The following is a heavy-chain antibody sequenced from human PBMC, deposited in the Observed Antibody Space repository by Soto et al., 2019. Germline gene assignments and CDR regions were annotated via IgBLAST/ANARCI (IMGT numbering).Heavy chain of an antibody. D-gene: IGHD2-2*01. V-gene: IGHV3-48*04. CDR3: ARDYCSSTSCYSDYYYYGMDV. CDR2: IGVSGATI. J-gene: IGHJ6*02. Sequence: GGSLRLSCEASGFPFSSYSMNWVRQAPGKGLEWISYIGVSGATIYYADSVRGRFTISRDNAKNSLFLQMNSLRAEDTAVYYCARDYCSSTSCYSDYYYYGMDVWGQGTTVTVSS. CDR1: GFPFSSYS.